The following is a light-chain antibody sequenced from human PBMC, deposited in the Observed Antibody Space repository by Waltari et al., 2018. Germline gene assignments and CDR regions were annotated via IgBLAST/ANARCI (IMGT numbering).Light chain of an antibody. CDR3: CSYVGPNTFWV. CDR2: DIN. J-gene: IGLJ3*02. V-gene: IGLV2-11*01. CDR1: SSDVGGYNY. Sequence: QSALTQPRSVSGSPGQSVTISCTGTSSDVGGYNYVSWYQQDPGKAPKLMIYDINKRPSGVPGRFSGSKSGNTASLTISGGQAEDEADYYCCSYVGPNTFWVFGGGTKLTVL.